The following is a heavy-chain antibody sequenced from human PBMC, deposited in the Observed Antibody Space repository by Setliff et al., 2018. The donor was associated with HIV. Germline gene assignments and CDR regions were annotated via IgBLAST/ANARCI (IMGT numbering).Heavy chain of an antibody. CDR1: GDSITRGSYY. D-gene: IGHD1-26*01. V-gene: IGHV4-61*09. Sequence: SETLSLTCTVSGDSITRGSYYWSWIRQPAGKGLEWIGHIYTIGKTHYSPSLKSRIPISADTSKNQLSLNLSSVTAADTAVYYCARAAYSGTYLWEPATDLWGRGTLVTVSS. J-gene: IGHJ2*01. CDR3: ARAAYSGTYLWEPATDL. CDR2: IYTIGKT.